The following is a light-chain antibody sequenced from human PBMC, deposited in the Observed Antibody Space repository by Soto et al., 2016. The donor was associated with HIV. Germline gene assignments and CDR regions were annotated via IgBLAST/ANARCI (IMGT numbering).Light chain of an antibody. CDR1: QDIGND. CDR3: QQYHTYPYT. J-gene: IGKJ2*01. CDR2: GAS. V-gene: IGKV1-17*01. Sequence: DIQMTQSPSSLSASVGDIVTITCRASQDIGNDLGWYQQKPGQAPKRLIYGASSLESGVPSRFSGSRSATEFTLTINSLQPDDFSTYYCQQYHTYPYTFGQGTKLEIK.